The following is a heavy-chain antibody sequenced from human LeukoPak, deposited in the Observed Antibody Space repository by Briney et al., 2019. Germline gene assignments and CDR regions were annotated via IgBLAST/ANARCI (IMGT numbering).Heavy chain of an antibody. V-gene: IGHV4-38-2*01. CDR2: IYHSGST. CDR3: ARLRSGWLNDAFDI. Sequence: SETLSLTCAVSSHSISSGYYWGWIRQPPGKGLEWIGSIYHSGSTCYNPSLKSRVTISEDTSKNQFSLKLSSMTAADTAVYYCARLRSGWLNDAFDIWGQGTMVTASS. CDR1: SHSISSGYY. J-gene: IGHJ3*02. D-gene: IGHD6-19*01.